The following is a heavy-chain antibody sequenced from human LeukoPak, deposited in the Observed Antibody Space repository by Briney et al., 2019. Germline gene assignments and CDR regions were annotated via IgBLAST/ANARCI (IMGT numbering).Heavy chain of an antibody. CDR3: ARATKDIYWGVDY. D-gene: IGHD7-27*01. V-gene: IGHV1-69*06. Sequence: SVKVSCKASGGTFSSYAISWLRQAPGQGLEWMGGIIPIFGTANYAQKFQRRVTITADKTTSTAYMELSSLRSENTAVYYRARATKDIYWGVDYWGQGTLVTVSS. CDR1: GGTFSSYA. J-gene: IGHJ4*02. CDR2: IIPIFGTA.